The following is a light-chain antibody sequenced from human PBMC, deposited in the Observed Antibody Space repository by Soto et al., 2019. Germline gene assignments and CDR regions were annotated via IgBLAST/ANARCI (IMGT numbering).Light chain of an antibody. Sequence: NVLTQSPGTLSLSPGQRATLSCRASQSLSGNYLAWYQQKPGQAPRVLIYRASIRATGISDRFSGSGSGTDFTLTISRLEPEDFAVYYCQPYGASPWTFGQGTKVDIK. J-gene: IGKJ1*01. CDR1: QSLSGNY. V-gene: IGKV3-20*01. CDR3: QPYGASPWT. CDR2: RAS.